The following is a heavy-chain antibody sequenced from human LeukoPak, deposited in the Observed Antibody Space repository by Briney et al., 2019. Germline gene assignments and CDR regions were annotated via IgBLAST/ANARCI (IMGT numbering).Heavy chain of an antibody. V-gene: IGHV4-59*08. CDR1: GGSIIPFY. J-gene: IGHJ4*02. CDR2: IYYSGST. Sequence: SETLSRTVTGSGGSIIPFYWSWIRQPPGKGLKWIVYIYYSGSTNYNPSLNSRVTISVDTSKNQFSLKLSSMTAADAAVYYCARHGGGGESYPRVFDYWGRGNLVTVSS. D-gene: IGHD1-26*01. CDR3: ARHGGGGESYPRVFDY.